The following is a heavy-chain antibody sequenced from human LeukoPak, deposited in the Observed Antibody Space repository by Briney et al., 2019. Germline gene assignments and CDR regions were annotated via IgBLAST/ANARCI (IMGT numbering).Heavy chain of an antibody. CDR3: ARRYCSSTTCYGYFDY. D-gene: IGHD2-2*01. CDR1: GGSITSYY. CDR2: IYSSGNT. V-gene: IGHV4-4*07. Sequence: SETLSLTCTASGGSITSYYWSWIRQPAGKGLEWIGRIYSSGNTNYNPSLKSRVTMSVDTSKNQFSLKLSSVTAADTAVYYCARRYCSSTTCYGYFDYWGQGTLVTVSS. J-gene: IGHJ4*02.